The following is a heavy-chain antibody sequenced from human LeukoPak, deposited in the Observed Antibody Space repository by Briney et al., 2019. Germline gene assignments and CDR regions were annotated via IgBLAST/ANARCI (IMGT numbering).Heavy chain of an antibody. CDR3: ARARSGLGRLVPMDY. J-gene: IGHJ4*02. Sequence: GGSLRLSCAASGFTFSSYWMSWVRQAPGKGLEWVANIKQDGSEKYYVDSVKGRFTISRDNAKNSLYLQMNSLRAEDTAVYYCARARSGLGRLVPMDYWGQRTLVTVSS. CDR1: GFTFSSYW. V-gene: IGHV3-7*01. CDR2: IKQDGSEK. D-gene: IGHD6-6*01.